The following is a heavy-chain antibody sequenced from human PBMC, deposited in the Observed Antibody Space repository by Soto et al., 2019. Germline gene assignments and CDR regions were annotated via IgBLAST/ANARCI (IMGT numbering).Heavy chain of an antibody. CDR2: ISGSGGST. CDR1: GFTFSSYA. J-gene: IGHJ4*02. CDR3: AKAPRDNYDILTGAYYFDY. Sequence: GGSLRLSCAASGFTFSSYAMSWVRQAPGKGLEWVSAISGSGGSTYYADSVKGRFTISRDNSKNTLYLQMNSLRAEDTAVYYCAKAPRDNYDILTGAYYFDYWGQGTLVTVSS. V-gene: IGHV3-23*01. D-gene: IGHD3-9*01.